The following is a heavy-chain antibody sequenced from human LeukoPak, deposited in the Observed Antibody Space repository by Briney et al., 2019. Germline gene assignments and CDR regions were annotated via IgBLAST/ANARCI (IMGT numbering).Heavy chain of an antibody. V-gene: IGHV4-61*01. J-gene: IGHJ4*02. CDR2: LYASESP. D-gene: IGHD4-23*01. CDR3: ARFKSGGWSYFDT. Sequence: SETLSLTCTVSGAFLTNPTYYQWSWIRQAPGKGLELIGSLYASESPKINPSLRSRVTLSLDTSENQFSLELRSVTPEDSAVYYCARFKSGGWSYFDTWGQGIPVTVSS. CDR1: GAFLTNPTYY.